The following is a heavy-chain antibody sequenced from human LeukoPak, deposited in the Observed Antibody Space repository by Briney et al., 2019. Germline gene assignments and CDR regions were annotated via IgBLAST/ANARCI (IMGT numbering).Heavy chain of an antibody. CDR3: ARYGVWDIVVVPAAHFDY. D-gene: IGHD2-2*01. CDR2: MHHSGSI. J-gene: IGHJ4*02. V-gene: IGHV4-38-2*01. Sequence: PSETLSLTCAVSGYSISSGYYWGWIRQPPGKGLEWIGSMHHSGSIFYSPSLKSRVTISVDTSKNQFSLGLSSVTAADTAVYYCARYGVWDIVVVPAAHFDYWGQGTLVTVSS. CDR1: GYSISSGYY.